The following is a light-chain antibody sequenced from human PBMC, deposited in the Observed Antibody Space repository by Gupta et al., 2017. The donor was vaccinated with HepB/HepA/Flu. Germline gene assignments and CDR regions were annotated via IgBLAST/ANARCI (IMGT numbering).Light chain of an antibody. CDR2: KAS. CDR1: QTISRW. V-gene: IGKV1-5*03. CDR3: KQFKLDLT. J-gene: IGKJ4*01. Sequence: DLQLPWSPSTLSASVGDRVTITCRASQTISRWLAWYQQKPGKTPKLLMYKASSLENGVPSRFSGSGSGTEFTLTISRMEPDDFATDYCKQFKLDLTFGGGTRVEIK.